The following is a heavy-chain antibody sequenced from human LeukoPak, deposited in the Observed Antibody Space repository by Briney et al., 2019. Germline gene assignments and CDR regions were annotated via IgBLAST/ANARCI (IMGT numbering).Heavy chain of an antibody. CDR1: GFTFSSYA. Sequence: PGGSLRLSCVASGFTFSSYAMSWVRQAPGKGLEWVSAISGSGGSTYYADSVKGRFTISRDNSKNTLYLQMNSLRAEDTAVYYCAAYYDFWSGPYYFDYWGQGTLVTVSS. CDR2: ISGSGGST. V-gene: IGHV3-23*01. D-gene: IGHD3-3*01. J-gene: IGHJ4*02. CDR3: AAYYDFWSGPYYFDY.